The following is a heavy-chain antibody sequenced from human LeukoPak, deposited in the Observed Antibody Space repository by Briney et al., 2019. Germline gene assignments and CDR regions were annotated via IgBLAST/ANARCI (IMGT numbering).Heavy chain of an antibody. J-gene: IGHJ5*02. CDR1: GFTFSSYW. CDR2: INPSGNT. V-gene: IGHV4-34*01. CDR3: ARGSYPNPRA. Sequence: GSLGLSCAASGFTFSSYWMHWVRQSPGKGLEWIGEINPSGNTYYNPSLKSRVSMSSDTSKNLFFLKLISVTAADTAVYFCARGSYPNPRAWGRGTLVTVSS. D-gene: IGHD1-14*01.